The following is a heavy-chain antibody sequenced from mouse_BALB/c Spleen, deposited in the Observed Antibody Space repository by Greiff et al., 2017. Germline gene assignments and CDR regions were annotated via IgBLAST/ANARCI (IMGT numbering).Heavy chain of an antibody. CDR3: ARDYYGYGAMDY. Sequence: VQLQESGPDLVAPSQSLSITCTVSGFSLTSYGVHWVRQPPGKGLEWLVVIWSDGSTTYNSALKSRLSISKDNSKSQVFLKMNSLQTDDTAMYYCARDYYGYGAMDYWGQGTSVTVSS. D-gene: IGHD1-2*01. CDR1: GFSLTSYG. J-gene: IGHJ4*01. V-gene: IGHV2-6-2*01. CDR2: IWSDGST.